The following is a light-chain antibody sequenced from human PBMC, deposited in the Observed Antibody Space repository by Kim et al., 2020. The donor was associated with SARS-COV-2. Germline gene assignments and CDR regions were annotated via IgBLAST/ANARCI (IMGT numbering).Light chain of an antibody. V-gene: IGLV1-44*01. Sequence: GQMVTISCSGSRSNVGNYVVISYQQVPATDPNLLIFCNDPRPSGVADRFSASNTGRATSSVTSALQSEDEADYYCAAWDDSLSGVVFGGGTQLTVL. J-gene: IGLJ2*01. CDR3: AAWDDSLSGVV. CDR2: CND. CDR1: RSNVGNYV.